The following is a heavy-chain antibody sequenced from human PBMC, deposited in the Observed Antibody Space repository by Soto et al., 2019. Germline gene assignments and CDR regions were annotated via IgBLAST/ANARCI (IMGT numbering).Heavy chain of an antibody. V-gene: IGHV1-2*04. CDR3: ARDSKGYSYGYYYYYGMDV. J-gene: IGHJ6*02. D-gene: IGHD5-18*01. CDR2: INPNSGGT. CDR1: GYTFTGYY. Sequence: ASVKVSCKASGYTFTGYYMHWVRQAPGQGLEWMGWINPNSGGTNYAQKFQGWVTMTRDTSISTAYMELSRLRSDDTAVYYCARDSKGYSYGYYYYYGMDVWGQGTTVTVSS.